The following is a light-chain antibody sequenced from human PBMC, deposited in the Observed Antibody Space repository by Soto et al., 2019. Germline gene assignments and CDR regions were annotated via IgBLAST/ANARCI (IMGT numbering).Light chain of an antibody. CDR1: QSVSSSY. Sequence: IVLTKSPGTLSLSPGERATLSCRASQSVSSSYLAWYQQKPGQAPRLLIYAASSRATGTRDRFSGSGSGTDFTLTISRLEPEDFAVYYCQQYGSSPPSTFGQGTKLEIK. CDR3: QQYGSSPPST. CDR2: AAS. J-gene: IGKJ2*01. V-gene: IGKV3-20*01.